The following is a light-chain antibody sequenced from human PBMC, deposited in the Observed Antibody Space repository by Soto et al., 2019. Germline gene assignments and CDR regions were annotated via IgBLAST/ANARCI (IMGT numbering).Light chain of an antibody. CDR1: QSVTSTY. CDR3: QQYGSSELT. Sequence: EIVLTQSPGTLSLSPGERATLSCRASQSVTSTYLAWYQQKPGQAPRLLIYGASNRATGIPDRFTGSGSGTDFSLTFSRLEHEDFSVYYCQQYGSSELTFGRGTKVEI. CDR2: GAS. V-gene: IGKV3-20*01. J-gene: IGKJ4*01.